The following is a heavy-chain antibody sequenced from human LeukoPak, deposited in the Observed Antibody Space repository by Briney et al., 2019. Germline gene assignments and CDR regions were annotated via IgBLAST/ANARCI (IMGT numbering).Heavy chain of an antibody. V-gene: IGHV3-30*03. CDR3: ARDPGGITMVRGRIQREYYFDY. CDR1: GFTFSSYG. Sequence: GGSLRLSCAASGFTFSSYGMHWVRQAPGKGLEWVAVISYDGSNKYYADSVKGRFTISRDNSKNTLYLQMNSLRAEDTAVYYCARDPGGITMVRGRIQREYYFDYWGQGTLVTVSS. D-gene: IGHD3-10*01. CDR2: ISYDGSNK. J-gene: IGHJ4*02.